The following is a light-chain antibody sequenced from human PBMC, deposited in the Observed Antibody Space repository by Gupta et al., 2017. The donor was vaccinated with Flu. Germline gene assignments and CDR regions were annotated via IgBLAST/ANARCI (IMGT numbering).Light chain of an antibody. J-gene: IGKJ1*01. V-gene: IGKV3-15*01. Sequence: EIVMTQSPATLSVSPGERATLSCRASQSVSSNLTWYQQKPGQAPRLLIYRASTRATGIPARFSGSGSGTEFTLAISSLQCKDFAVYYCQQYNNWPRTFGQGTKVEIK. CDR2: RAS. CDR3: QQYNNWPRT. CDR1: QSVSSN.